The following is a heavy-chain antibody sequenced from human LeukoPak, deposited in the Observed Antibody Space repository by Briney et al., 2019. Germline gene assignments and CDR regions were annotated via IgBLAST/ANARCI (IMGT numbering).Heavy chain of an antibody. V-gene: IGHV3-48*03. CDR3: ARPLMYYYGSETYFWFDP. CDR1: GFTFSSYE. Sequence: GGSLRLSCAASGFTFSSYEMNWVRQAPGKGLEWVSSISRSATTIYYADSVKGRFTISRDNAKNSLSLQMNSLRAEDTAVYYCARPLMYYYGSETYFWFDPWGQGTLVTVSS. D-gene: IGHD3-10*01. CDR2: ISRSATTI. J-gene: IGHJ5*02.